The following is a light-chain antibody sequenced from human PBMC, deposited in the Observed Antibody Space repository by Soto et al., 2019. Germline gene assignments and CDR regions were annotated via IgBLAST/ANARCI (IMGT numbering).Light chain of an antibody. Sequence: QSALTQPASVSGSPGQSISISCTGSRSDVGSYNFVSWYQLFPGKAPKLIIYEADKRPSGVSSRFSGSKSGFTASLTISGLQAEDEADYFCSSYAGDSELIFGGGTKLTVL. CDR2: EAD. CDR3: SSYAGDSELI. V-gene: IGLV2-23*01. CDR1: RSDVGSYNF. J-gene: IGLJ2*01.